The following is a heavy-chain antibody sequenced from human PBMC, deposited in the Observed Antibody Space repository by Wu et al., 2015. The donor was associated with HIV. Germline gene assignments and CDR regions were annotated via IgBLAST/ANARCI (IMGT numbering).Heavy chain of an antibody. Sequence: QVQLVQSGAEMKKPGSSVKVSCKASGGTFSNYAITWVRQAPGQGLEWMGGIIFGTANYALKLQGRVTITADESTSTAYMELSSLRSEDTAVYYCARHHGGYCTNGVCSGDAFDIWGQGTMVTVSS. CDR3: ARHHGGYCTNGVCSGDAFDI. CDR2: IIFGTA. J-gene: IGHJ3*02. CDR1: GGTFSNYA. D-gene: IGHD2-8*01. V-gene: IGHV1-69*12.